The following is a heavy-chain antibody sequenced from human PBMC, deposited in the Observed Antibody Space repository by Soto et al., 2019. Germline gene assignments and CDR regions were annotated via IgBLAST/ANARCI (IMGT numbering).Heavy chain of an antibody. CDR1: GYTFTSYD. CDR3: ARGGGSGINWSDP. J-gene: IGHJ5*02. V-gene: IGHV1-8*01. D-gene: IGHD3-10*01. CDR2: MNPNSGKT. Sequence: QVQLVQSGAEVRRPGASVKVSCKASGYTFTSYDINWVRQATGQGLEWMGWMNPNSGKTGYAQKFQGRGTMTGNTAISTGYMELTSLRSEDTAVYYCARGGGSGINWSDPWGKGTLVTVSS.